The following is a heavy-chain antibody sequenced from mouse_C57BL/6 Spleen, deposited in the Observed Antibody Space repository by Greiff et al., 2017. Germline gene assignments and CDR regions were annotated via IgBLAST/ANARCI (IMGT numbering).Heavy chain of an antibody. J-gene: IGHJ4*01. CDR1: GYTFTSYW. CDR2: INPSSGST. CDR3: ASGNYGSSPYAMDY. D-gene: IGHD1-1*01. V-gene: IGHV1-7*01. Sequence: VQLQQSGAELAKPGASVKLSCTASGYTFTSYWMHWVKQRPGTGLEWIGYINPSSGSTKYNEKFKDKATVTADKSSSTAYMQLSMRTYEDSAVYYCASGNYGSSPYAMDYWGQGTSVTVSS.